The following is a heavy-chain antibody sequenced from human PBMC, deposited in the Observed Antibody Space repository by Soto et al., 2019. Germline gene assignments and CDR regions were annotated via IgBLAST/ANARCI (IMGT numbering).Heavy chain of an antibody. CDR3: ARAPYISGVGRDYYYYGMDV. Sequence: QVQLVESGGGVVQPGRSLRLSCAASGFTFSSHAMHWVRQAPGKGLEWVAVISYDGSNKYYADSVKGRFTISRDNSKNTLYLQMNSLRAEDTAVYYCARAPYISGVGRDYYYYGMDVWGQGTTVTVSS. CDR2: ISYDGSNK. J-gene: IGHJ6*02. V-gene: IGHV3-30-3*01. CDR1: GFTFSSHA. D-gene: IGHD6-19*01.